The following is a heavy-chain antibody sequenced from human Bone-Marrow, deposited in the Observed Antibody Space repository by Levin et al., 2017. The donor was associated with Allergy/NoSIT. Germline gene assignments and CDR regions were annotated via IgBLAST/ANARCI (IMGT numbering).Heavy chain of an antibody. CDR2: LTSNSGNT. Sequence: GESLKISCAASGFTFSNYAMSWVRQAPGQGLRWVSSLTSNSGNTYYASSVKGRFTISRDNSRNTLYLQMSSLGAEDTAVYYCAKYISSQGSPDAFDIWGQGTMVTVSS. J-gene: IGHJ3*02. V-gene: IGHV3-23*01. D-gene: IGHD3-9*01. CDR3: AKYISSQGSPDAFDI. CDR1: GFTFSNYA.